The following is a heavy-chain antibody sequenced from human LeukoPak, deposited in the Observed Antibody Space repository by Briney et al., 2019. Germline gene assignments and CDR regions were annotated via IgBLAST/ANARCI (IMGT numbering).Heavy chain of an antibody. CDR3: TKGGEVSSWYKRLKLYFDY. Sequence: GGSLRLSCGASGITFSSYGMHWVRQAPGKGLEWVASISYDGSNKYYADSVKGRFTISRDNSKNTLFLQMNSLRAEDTAVYYCTKGGEVSSWYKRLKLYFDYWGQGTLVTVSS. CDR2: ISYDGSNK. D-gene: IGHD6-13*01. J-gene: IGHJ4*02. CDR1: GITFSSYG. V-gene: IGHV3-30*18.